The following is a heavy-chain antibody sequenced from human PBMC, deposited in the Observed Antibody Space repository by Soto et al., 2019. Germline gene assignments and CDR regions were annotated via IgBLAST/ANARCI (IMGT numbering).Heavy chain of an antibody. J-gene: IGHJ4*02. V-gene: IGHV1-69*13. CDR3: ARDIPFDDFWSGRQYYFDY. CDR1: GGTFSSYA. Sequence: SVKVSCKASGGTFSSYAISWVRQAPGQGLEWMGGIIPIFGTANYAQKFQGRVTITADESTSTACMELSSLRSEDTAVYYCARDIPFDDFWSGRQYYFDYWGQGTLVTVSS. D-gene: IGHD3-3*01. CDR2: IIPIFGTA.